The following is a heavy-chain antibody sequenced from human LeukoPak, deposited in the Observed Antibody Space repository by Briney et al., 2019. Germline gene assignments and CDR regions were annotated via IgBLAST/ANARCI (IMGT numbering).Heavy chain of an antibody. Sequence: ASVKVSCKVSGYTLTELSMHWVRQAPGKGLEWMGGFDPEDGETIYAQKFQGRVTMTEGTSTDTAYMELSSLRSEDTAVYYCATHPVTFGGVIGDDAFDIWGQGTMVTVSS. V-gene: IGHV1-24*01. CDR2: FDPEDGET. CDR3: ATHPVTFGGVIGDDAFDI. D-gene: IGHD3-16*02. J-gene: IGHJ3*02. CDR1: GYTLTELS.